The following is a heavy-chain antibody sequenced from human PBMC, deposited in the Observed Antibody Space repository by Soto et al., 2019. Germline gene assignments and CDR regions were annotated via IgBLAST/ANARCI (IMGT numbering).Heavy chain of an antibody. J-gene: IGHJ6*02. Sequence: SLRLSCAASGFTFSSYAMHWVRQAPGKGLEWVAVISYDGSNKYYADSVKGRFTISRDNSKNTLYLQMNSLRAEDTAVYYCARETMVRGVIMNYYYYGMDVWGQGTTVTVSS. CDR1: GFTFSSYA. V-gene: IGHV3-30-3*01. D-gene: IGHD3-10*01. CDR3: ARETMVRGVIMNYYYYGMDV. CDR2: ISYDGSNK.